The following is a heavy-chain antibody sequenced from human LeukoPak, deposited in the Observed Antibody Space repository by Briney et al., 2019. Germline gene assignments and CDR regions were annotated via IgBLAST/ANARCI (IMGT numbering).Heavy chain of an antibody. J-gene: IGHJ4*02. CDR3: ARCRRWLQSNCFDY. CDR2: IYYSGST. D-gene: IGHD5-24*01. V-gene: IGHV4-39*01. CDR1: GGSISSDSYY. Sequence: KPSETLSLTCTVSGGSISSDSYYWAWIRQPPGKGLEWIASIYYSGSTYYNPSLKSRVTISVDTSRNQFSLKLSSVTAADTAVYYCARCRRWLQSNCFDYWGQGTLVTVSS.